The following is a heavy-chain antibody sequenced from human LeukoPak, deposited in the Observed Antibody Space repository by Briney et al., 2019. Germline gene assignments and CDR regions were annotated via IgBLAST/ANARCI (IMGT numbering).Heavy chain of an antibody. CDR1: GGSISSYY. CDR2: IYYSGGT. CDR3: ARDSSGWYHWFDP. J-gene: IGHJ5*02. D-gene: IGHD6-19*01. V-gene: IGHV4-59*01. Sequence: PSETLSLTCTVSGGSISSYYWSWIRQPPGKGLEWIGYIYYSGGTNYNPSLKSRVTISVDTSKNQFSLKLSSVTAADTAVYYCARDSSGWYHWFDPWGQGTLVTVSS.